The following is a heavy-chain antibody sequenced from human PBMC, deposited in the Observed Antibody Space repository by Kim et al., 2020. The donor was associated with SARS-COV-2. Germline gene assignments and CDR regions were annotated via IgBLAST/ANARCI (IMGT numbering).Heavy chain of an antibody. D-gene: IGHD1-26*01. J-gene: IGHJ4*02. Sequence: GGSLRLSCAASGFTFSSYWMHWVRQAPGKGLVWVSRINSDGGTTSYADSVKGRFTISRDNAKSTLYLQMNSLRAEDTAVYYCASRQYTRTYYYFDYWGQGTLVTVSS. CDR1: GFTFSSYW. V-gene: IGHV3-74*01. CDR2: INSDGGTT. CDR3: ASRQYTRTYYYFDY.